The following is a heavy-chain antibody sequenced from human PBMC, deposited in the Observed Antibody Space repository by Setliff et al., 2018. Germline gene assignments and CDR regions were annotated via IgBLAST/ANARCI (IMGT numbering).Heavy chain of an antibody. V-gene: IGHV3-23*01. D-gene: IGHD3-10*01. Sequence: GASLTISCAASGFTFSSYAMSWVRQAPGKGLEWVSAISGSGGSTYYADSVKGRFTISRDNSKNTLYLQMNSLRAEDTAVYYCAKDFKGSRSPLDAFDIWGQGTMVTVSS. CDR2: ISGSGGST. CDR3: AKDFKGSRSPLDAFDI. J-gene: IGHJ3*02. CDR1: GFTFSSYA.